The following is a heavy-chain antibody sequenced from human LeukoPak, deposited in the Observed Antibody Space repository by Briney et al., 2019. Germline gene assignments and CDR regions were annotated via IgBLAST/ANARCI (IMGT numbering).Heavy chain of an antibody. J-gene: IGHJ4*02. Sequence: ASVKVSCKASGYTFTSNYIHWVRQAPGQGLEWMGMIYPRDGSTSYAQKFQGRVTVTRDTSTSTVHMELRSLRSDDTAVYYCARGGVVTAHDYWGQGTLVTVSS. D-gene: IGHD2-21*02. CDR1: GYTFTSNY. CDR2: IYPRDGST. CDR3: ARGGVVTAHDY. V-gene: IGHV1-46*01.